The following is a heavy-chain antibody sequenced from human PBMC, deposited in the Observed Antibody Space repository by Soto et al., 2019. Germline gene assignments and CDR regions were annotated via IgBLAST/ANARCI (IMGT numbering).Heavy chain of an antibody. CDR1: GGSISSYY. J-gene: IGHJ4*02. CDR2: IYYSGST. CDR3: ARTVYSWRADYDY. Sequence: PSETLSLTCTVSGGSISSYYWSWIRQPPGKGLEWIGYIYYSGSTNYNPSLKSRVTISVDTSKNQFSLKLSSVTAADTAVYYCARTVYSWRADYDYWGQGTLVTVSS. V-gene: IGHV4-59*08. D-gene: IGHD2-21*01.